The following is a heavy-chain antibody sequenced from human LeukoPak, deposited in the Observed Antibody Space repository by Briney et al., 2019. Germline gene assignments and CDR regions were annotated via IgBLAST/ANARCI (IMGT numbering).Heavy chain of an antibody. CDR3: LRGDSRDF. CDR1: GFTFSTYT. D-gene: IGHD3-22*01. CDR2: INSGGSTT. J-gene: IGHJ4*02. V-gene: IGHV3-21*01. Sequence: GGSLRLSCAASGFTFSTYTMNWARQAPGKGLEWVSSINSGGSTTHYADSVKGRFTISRDDAQNSLYLQMNSLRVDDAAVYYCLRGDSRDFWGQGTLVTVSS.